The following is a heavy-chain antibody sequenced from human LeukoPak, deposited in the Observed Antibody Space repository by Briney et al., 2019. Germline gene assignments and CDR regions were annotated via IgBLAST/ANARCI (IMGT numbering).Heavy chain of an antibody. CDR1: GSSLSSSGVG. CDR2: IYWDDDK. J-gene: IGHJ3*02. D-gene: IGHD5-18*01. V-gene: IGHV2-5*02. CDR3: AHSPLGHSYDYGAFDT. Sequence: GSGPTLVNPTQTLTLTCTFSGSSLSSSGVGVGWIRQPPGKALEWLALIYWDDDKRYSPSLESRLTITKDTSKNQVVLAMTNMDPVDTATYYCAHSPLGHSYDYGAFDTWGQGTMVTVSS.